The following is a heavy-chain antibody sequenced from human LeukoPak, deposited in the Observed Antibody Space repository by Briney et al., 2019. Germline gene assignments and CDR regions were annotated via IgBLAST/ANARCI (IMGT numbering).Heavy chain of an antibody. CDR1: GYTFTGYY. D-gene: IGHD5-12*01. Sequence: ASVTVSFKASGYTFTGYYMHWVRQAPGQGLEGMGWINPNSGGTNYAQKFQGRVTTTRDTSISTAYMELSRLRSDDTAVYYCAVLQVATTRFFDYWGQGTLVTVSS. J-gene: IGHJ4*02. CDR3: AVLQVATTRFFDY. V-gene: IGHV1-2*02. CDR2: INPNSGGT.